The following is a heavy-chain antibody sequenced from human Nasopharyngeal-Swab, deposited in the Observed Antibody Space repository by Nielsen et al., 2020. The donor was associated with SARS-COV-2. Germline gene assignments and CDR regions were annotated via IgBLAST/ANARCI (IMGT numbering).Heavy chain of an antibody. D-gene: IGHD2-15*01. CDR3: ARERTDCSGGSCYSYGMDV. CDR1: GFTFSSYD. J-gene: IGHJ6*02. CDR2: IGTAGDT. Sequence: GESLKISCAASGFTFSSYDMHWVRQATGKGLEWVSAIGTAGDTYYPGSVKGRFTISRENAKNSLYLQMNSLRAGDTAVYYCARERTDCSGGSCYSYGMDVWGQGTTVTASS. V-gene: IGHV3-13*01.